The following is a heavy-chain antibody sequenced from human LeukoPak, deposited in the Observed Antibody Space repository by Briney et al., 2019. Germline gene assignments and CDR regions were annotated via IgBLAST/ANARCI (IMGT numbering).Heavy chain of an antibody. D-gene: IGHD1/OR15-1a*01. Sequence: PGGSLRLSCAASGFTVSSNYMSWVRQAPGKGLEWVSVIYSGGSTYYADSVKGRFTISRDNSKNTLYLQMNSLRAEDTAVYYCARDGRTDAFDIWGQGTMVTVSS. CDR3: ARDGRTDAFDI. CDR2: IYSGGST. V-gene: IGHV3-53*01. CDR1: GFTVSSNY. J-gene: IGHJ3*02.